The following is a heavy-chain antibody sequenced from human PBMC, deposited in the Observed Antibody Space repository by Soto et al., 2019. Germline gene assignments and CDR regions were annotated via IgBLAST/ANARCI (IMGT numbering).Heavy chain of an antibody. CDR2: INKDGSEK. Sequence: GGSLRLSFEASGFTFTTCWMTWVRQAPGKGLEWVANINKDGSEKFYVDSVKGRFTISRDNAKNSLFLQMNSLRAEETAVYYCATRPCEVNYYGVFDYWGQGALVTVSS. V-gene: IGHV3-7*03. CDR1: GFTFTTCW. CDR3: ATRPCEVNYYGVFDY. J-gene: IGHJ4*02. D-gene: IGHD3-22*01.